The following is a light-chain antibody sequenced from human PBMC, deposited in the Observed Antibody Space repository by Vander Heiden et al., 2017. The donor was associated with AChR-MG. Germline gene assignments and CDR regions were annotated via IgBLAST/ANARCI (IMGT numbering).Light chain of an antibody. J-gene: IGLJ1*01. CDR1: SSNIGAGYD. V-gene: IGLV1-40*01. Sequence: QSVLTQPPSVSGAPGQRVTISCTGSSSNIGAGYDVHWYQQLPGTAPNLLIYGNSNRPSGVPDRFSCSKSGTSASLAITGLQAEDEADYYCQSYDNSLSGLYVFGTGTKVTVL. CDR2: GNS. CDR3: QSYDNSLSGLYV.